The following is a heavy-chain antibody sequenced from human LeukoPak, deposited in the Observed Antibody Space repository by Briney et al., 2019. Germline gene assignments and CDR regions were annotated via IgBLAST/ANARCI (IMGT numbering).Heavy chain of an antibody. CDR1: GGSISSYY. J-gene: IGHJ5*02. Sequence: SETLSLTCTVSGGSISSYYWSWIRQPPGKGLEWIGYIYYSGSTNYNSSLKSRVTISVDTSKNQFSLKLSSVTAEDTAVYYCARDLGQYYDTSDNWFDPWGQGTLVTVSS. CDR2: IYYSGST. V-gene: IGHV4-59*12. CDR3: ARDLGQYYDTSDNWFDP. D-gene: IGHD3-22*01.